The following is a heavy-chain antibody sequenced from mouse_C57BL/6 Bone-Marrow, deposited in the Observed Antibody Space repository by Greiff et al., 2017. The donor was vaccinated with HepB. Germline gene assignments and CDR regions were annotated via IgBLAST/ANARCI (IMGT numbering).Heavy chain of an antibody. Sequence: EVQLVESGGGLVKPGGSLKLSCAASGFTFSDYGMHWVRQAPEKGLEWVAYISSGSSTIYYADTVKGRFPISRDNAKNTLFLQMTSLRSEDTAMYYCARRDYRGFAYWGQGTLVTVSA. V-gene: IGHV5-17*01. CDR2: ISSGSSTI. J-gene: IGHJ3*01. CDR3: ARRDYRGFAY. CDR1: GFTFSDYG. D-gene: IGHD2-13*01.